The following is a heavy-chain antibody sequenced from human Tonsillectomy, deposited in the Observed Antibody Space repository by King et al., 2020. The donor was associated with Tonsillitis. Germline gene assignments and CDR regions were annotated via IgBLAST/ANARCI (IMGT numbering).Heavy chain of an antibody. V-gene: IGHV1-69*01. CDR1: GGTFSSYA. Sequence: VQLVQSGAEVKKPGSSVKVSCKASGGTFSSYAISWVRQAPGPGLEWMGGVIPIFGTGNFSQKFQGRVTITADESTSTAYMELSSLRSEDTAVYYCARPYCSSTSCYSDPMDVWGQGTTVTVSS. J-gene: IGHJ6*02. D-gene: IGHD2-2*02. CDR3: ARPYCSSTSCYSDPMDV. CDR2: VIPIFGTG.